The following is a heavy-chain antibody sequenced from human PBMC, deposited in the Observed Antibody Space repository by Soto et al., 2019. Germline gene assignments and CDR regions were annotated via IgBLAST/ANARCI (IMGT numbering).Heavy chain of an antibody. CDR2: INAGNGNT. J-gene: IGHJ4*02. V-gene: IGHV1-3*05. CDR3: ARAVAVPADFDY. CDR1: GYTFTGYA. Sequence: QVQLVQSGAEEKKSGASVKVSCKASGYTFTGYAMHWVRQAPGQRLEWMGWINAGNGNTKYSQKFQGRVTITRDTSASTAYMELSSLRSEDTPVYYCARAVAVPADFDYWGQGTLVTVSS. D-gene: IGHD6-19*01.